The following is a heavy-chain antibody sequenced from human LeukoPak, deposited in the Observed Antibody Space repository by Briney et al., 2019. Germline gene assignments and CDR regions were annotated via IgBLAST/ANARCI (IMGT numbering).Heavy chain of an antibody. CDR2: ISSDGSDK. Sequence: GGSLRPSCAASGFTFSPHAMHWVRQAPGKGLKWVAVISSDGSDKYYADSVQGRFTISRDNSKNTLYLQMNSLRAEDTAVYYCAKGLGTGTTSDYYYGMDVWGQGTTVTVSS. J-gene: IGHJ6*02. D-gene: IGHD1-7*01. V-gene: IGHV3-30-3*01. CDR1: GFTFSPHA. CDR3: AKGLGTGTTSDYYYGMDV.